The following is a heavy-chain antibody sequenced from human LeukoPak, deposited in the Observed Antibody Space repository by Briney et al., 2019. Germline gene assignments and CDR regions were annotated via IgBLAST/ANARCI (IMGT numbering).Heavy chain of an antibody. CDR2: IIPILGIA. Sequence: ASVKVSCKASGGTFSSYAISWVRQAPGQGLEWMGRIIPILGIANYAQKFQGRVTITADKSTSTAYMELSSLRSEDTAVYYCARERGGQYVNWFDPWGQGTLVTVSS. CDR3: ARERGGQYVNWFDP. V-gene: IGHV1-69*04. CDR1: GGTFSSYA. J-gene: IGHJ5*02. D-gene: IGHD3-16*01.